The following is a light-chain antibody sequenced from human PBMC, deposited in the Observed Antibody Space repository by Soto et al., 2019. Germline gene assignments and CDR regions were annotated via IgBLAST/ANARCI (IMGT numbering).Light chain of an antibody. Sequence: QSVLTQPPSVSGAPGQRVTISCTGSSSNIGAGYDVHWYQQLPGTAPKLLIYDNNNRPSGVPGRFSGSKSGTSASLAITGLQAEDEADYYCQSYDSSLSAFFVFGTGTKSPS. CDR3: QSYDSSLSAFFV. CDR2: DNN. V-gene: IGLV1-40*01. J-gene: IGLJ1*01. CDR1: SSNIGAGYD.